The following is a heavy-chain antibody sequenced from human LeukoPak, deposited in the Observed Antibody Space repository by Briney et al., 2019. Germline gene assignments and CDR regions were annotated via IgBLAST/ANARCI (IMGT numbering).Heavy chain of an antibody. CDR2: IIPILGIA. CDR3: ASQPDYDSSGYYSSLYFDY. D-gene: IGHD3-22*01. Sequence: GASVKVSCKASGGTFSSYAISWVRQAPGQGLEWMGRIIPILGIANYAQKFQGRVTITADKSTSTAYMELSSLRSEDTAVYYCASQPDYDSSGYYSSLYFDYWGQGTLVTVSS. CDR1: GGTFSSYA. V-gene: IGHV1-69*04. J-gene: IGHJ4*02.